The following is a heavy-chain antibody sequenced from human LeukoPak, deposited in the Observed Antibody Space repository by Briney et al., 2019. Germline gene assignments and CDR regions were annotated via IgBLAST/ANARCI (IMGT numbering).Heavy chain of an antibody. V-gene: IGHV3-64*04. CDR2: ISANGGST. J-gene: IGHJ4*02. Sequence: GGSLRLSCSASGFIISDYAMHWVRQAPEKGLEYVSAISANGGSTYYADSVKGRFTISRDYSKNTLYLQMNGLRAEDTAVYYCARDRDSSGWYRRWGQGTLVTVSS. CDR1: GFIISDYA. D-gene: IGHD6-19*01. CDR3: ARDRDSSGWYRR.